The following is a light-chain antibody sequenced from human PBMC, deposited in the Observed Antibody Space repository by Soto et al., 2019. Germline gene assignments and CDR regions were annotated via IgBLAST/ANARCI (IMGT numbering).Light chain of an antibody. CDR3: QQYSDWPPIT. V-gene: IGKV3-15*01. CDR2: GAS. Sequence: EIVMTQSPATLSVSPGERATLSCRASQSVSNKLAWYQQKPGQGPRLVIYGASTRASGIPARFSGSGSGTEFTLTISSLQSEDLAIYYCQQYSDWPPITFGQGTRVEI. J-gene: IGKJ1*01. CDR1: QSVSNK.